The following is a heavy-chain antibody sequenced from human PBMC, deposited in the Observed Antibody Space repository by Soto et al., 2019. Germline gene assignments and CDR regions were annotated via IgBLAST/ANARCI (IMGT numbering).Heavy chain of an antibody. CDR1: GFSLSTSGMC. CDR2: IDWDDDK. J-gene: IGHJ5*02. D-gene: IGHD3-10*01. V-gene: IGHV2-70*01. Sequence: SGPTLVKPTQTLTLTCTFSGFSLSTSGMCVSWIRQPPGKALEWLALIDWDDDKYYSTSLKTRLTISKDTSKNQVVLTMTNMDPVDTATYYCARSLWFGELLVPWFDPWGQGTLVTVSS. CDR3: ARSLWFGELLVPWFDP.